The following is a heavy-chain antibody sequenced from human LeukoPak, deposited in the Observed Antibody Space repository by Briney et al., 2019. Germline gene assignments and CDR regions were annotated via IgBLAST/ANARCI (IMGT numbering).Heavy chain of an antibody. CDR2: IYYSGST. CDR3: ARYIFLEWFSVGNYMGV. D-gene: IGHD3-3*01. V-gene: IGHV4-59*01. CDR1: GGSISSYY. Sequence: SSETLSLTCTVSGGSISSYYWSWIRQPPGKGLEWIGYIYYSGSTNYNPSLKSRVTISVDTSKNQFSLKLSSVTAADTAVYYCARYIFLEWFSVGNYMGVWGKGTTVTVSS. J-gene: IGHJ6*03.